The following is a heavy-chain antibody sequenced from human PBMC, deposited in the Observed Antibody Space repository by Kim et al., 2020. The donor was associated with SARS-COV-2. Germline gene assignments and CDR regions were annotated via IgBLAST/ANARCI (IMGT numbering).Heavy chain of an antibody. CDR2: ISYDGSNK. CDR3: ARGPYGSGTYYDY. Sequence: GGSLRLSCAASGFTFSGYSMHWVRQAPGKGLEWVAVISYDGSNKYYADSVKGRFTISRDNSKNTLYLQMNSLRAEETTVYYCARGPYGSGTYYDYWGQAT. V-gene: IGHV3-30-3*01. D-gene: IGHD3-10*01. J-gene: IGHJ4*02. CDR1: GFTFSGYS.